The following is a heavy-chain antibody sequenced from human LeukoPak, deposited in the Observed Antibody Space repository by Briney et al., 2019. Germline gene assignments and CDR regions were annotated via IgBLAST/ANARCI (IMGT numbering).Heavy chain of an antibody. J-gene: IGHJ1*01. D-gene: IGHD6-13*01. V-gene: IGHV1-18*01. Sequence: GASVKVSCKASGYTFTSYGISWVRQAPGQGLEWMGWINPDNGNTNYAQKLQGRVTMTTDTSTNTAYMDLRSLRSDDTAVYYCARDYLAGIAAAGPSWLYFQHWGQGTLVTVSS. CDR2: INPDNGNT. CDR1: GYTFTSYG. CDR3: ARDYLAGIAAAGPSWLYFQH.